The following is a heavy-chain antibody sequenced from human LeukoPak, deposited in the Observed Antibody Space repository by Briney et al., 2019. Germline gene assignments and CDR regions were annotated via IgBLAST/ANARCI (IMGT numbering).Heavy chain of an antibody. CDR2: IYYSGST. D-gene: IGHD2-15*01. CDR3: TREALRFCSGGSCVHWFDP. V-gene: IGHV4-61*01. Sequence: SETLSLTCTVSGGSVTSVSNYWSWIRQPPGKGLEWIGYIYYSGSTNYNPSLESRVTISVDTSKNQFSLKMRSVTAADTAVYYCTREALRFCSGGSCVHWFDPWGQGTLVTVSS. J-gene: IGHJ5*02. CDR1: GGSVTSVSNY.